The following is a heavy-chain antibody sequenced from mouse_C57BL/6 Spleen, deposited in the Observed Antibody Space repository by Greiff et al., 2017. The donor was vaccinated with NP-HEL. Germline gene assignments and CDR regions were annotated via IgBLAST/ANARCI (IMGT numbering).Heavy chain of an antibody. CDR1: GYSITSGYY. CDR3: ARFITTVVGYFDV. D-gene: IGHD1-1*01. Sequence: EVQLQESGPGLVKPSQPLSLTCSVTGYSITSGYYWNWIRQFPGNKLEWMGYISYDGSNNYNPSLKNRISITRDTSKNQFFLKLNSVTTEDTATYYCARFITTVVGYFDVWGTGTTVTVSS. V-gene: IGHV3-6*01. J-gene: IGHJ1*03. CDR2: ISYDGSN.